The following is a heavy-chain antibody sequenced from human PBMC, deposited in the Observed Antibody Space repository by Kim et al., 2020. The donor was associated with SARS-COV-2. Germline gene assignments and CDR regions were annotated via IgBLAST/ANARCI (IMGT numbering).Heavy chain of an antibody. V-gene: IGHV3-11*05. J-gene: IGHJ4*02. CDR3: ARVGRSTVTTYYFDY. D-gene: IGHD4-17*01. Sequence: DSVKGRFTICRDNAKKSLYLQMNSLRAEDTAVYYCARVGRSTVTTYYFDYWGQGTLVTVSS.